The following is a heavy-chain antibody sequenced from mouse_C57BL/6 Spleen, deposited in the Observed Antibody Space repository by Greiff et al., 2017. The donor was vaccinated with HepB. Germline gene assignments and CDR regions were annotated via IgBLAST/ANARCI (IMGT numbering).Heavy chain of an antibody. D-gene: IGHD1-1*01. V-gene: IGHV1-63*01. CDR3: ARGVYGSSYWYFDV. CDR1: GYTFTNYW. CDR2: IYPGGGYT. Sequence: VKLVESGAELVRPGTSVKMSCKASGYTFTNYWIGWAKQRPGHGLEWIGDIYPGGGYTNYNEKFKGKATLTADKSSSTAYMQFSSLTSEDSAIYYCARGVYGSSYWYFDVWGTGTTVTVSS. J-gene: IGHJ1*03.